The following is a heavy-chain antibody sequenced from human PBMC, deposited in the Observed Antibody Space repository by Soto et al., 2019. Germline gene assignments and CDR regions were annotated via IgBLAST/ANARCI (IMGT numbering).Heavy chain of an antibody. J-gene: IGHJ6*02. Sequence: PSETLSLTCTVSGGSVSGQSHCWSWIRQTPGKGLEWIGYIYYTGSTNYNPSLKGRVTMSVDTSRDQVSLRLRSVTRADTAVYYFARDQYDFRSGSYYYAMEVWGQGTKVTVSS. CDR2: IYYTGST. D-gene: IGHD3-3*01. CDR3: ARDQYDFRSGSYYYAMEV. CDR1: GGSVSGQSHC. V-gene: IGHV4-61*01.